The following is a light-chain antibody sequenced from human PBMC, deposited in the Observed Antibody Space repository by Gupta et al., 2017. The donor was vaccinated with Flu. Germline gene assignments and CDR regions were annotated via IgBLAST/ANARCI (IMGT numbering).Light chain of an antibody. CDR2: DVS. CDR1: SSDFGGYNY. J-gene: IGLJ3*02. V-gene: IGLV2-8*01. Sequence: SVTISCTGTSSDFGGYNYVSWYQQHPGKAPKLMIDDVSKRPSGVPDRFSGSKSGNTASLTVSGLQAEDEASYYCSSCAGSNNGVFGGGTKLTVL. CDR3: SSCAGSNNGV.